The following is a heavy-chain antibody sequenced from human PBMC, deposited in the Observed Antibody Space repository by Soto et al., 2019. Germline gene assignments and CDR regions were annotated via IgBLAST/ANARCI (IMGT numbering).Heavy chain of an antibody. V-gene: IGHV3-48*02. J-gene: IGHJ4*02. CDR2: ISSSSNTI. CDR1: GFTFSSYS. CDR3: ARGLGWRRGPFDF. D-gene: IGHD2-21*01. Sequence: GSLRLSCAASGFTFSSYSMNWVRQAPGKGLEWLSYISSSSNTIFYADSVKGRFTISRDSANSSLYLQLNSLRDDDTAVYFCARGLGWRRGPFDFWGQGTPVTVPQ.